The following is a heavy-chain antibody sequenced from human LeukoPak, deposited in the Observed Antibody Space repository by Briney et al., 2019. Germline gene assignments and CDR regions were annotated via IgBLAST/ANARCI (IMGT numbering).Heavy chain of an antibody. CDR1: GGTFSSYA. CDR2: IIPIFGTA. J-gene: IGHJ5*02. CDR3: ARALRLRYFDWLLYGDT. V-gene: IGHV1-69*05. D-gene: IGHD3-9*01. Sequence: SVKVSCKASGGTFSSYAISWVRQAPGQGLEWMGGIIPIFGTANYAQKFQGRATITTDESTSTAYMELSSLRSEDTAVYYCARALRLRYFDWLLYGDTWGQGTLVTVSS.